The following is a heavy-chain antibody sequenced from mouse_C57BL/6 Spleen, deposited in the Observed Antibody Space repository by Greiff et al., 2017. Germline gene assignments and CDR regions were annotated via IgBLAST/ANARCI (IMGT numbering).Heavy chain of an antibody. CDR1: GYTFTDYY. CDR3: AREGYYYGSTPNYAMDY. CDR2: IYPGSGNT. J-gene: IGHJ4*01. D-gene: IGHD1-1*01. V-gene: IGHV1-84*01. Sequence: QVQLKESGPELVKPGASVKISCKASGYTFTDYYINWVKQRPGQGLEWIGWIYPGSGNTKYNEKFKGKATLTVDTSSSTAYMQLSSLTSEGSAVYFCAREGYYYGSTPNYAMDYWGQGTSVTVSS.